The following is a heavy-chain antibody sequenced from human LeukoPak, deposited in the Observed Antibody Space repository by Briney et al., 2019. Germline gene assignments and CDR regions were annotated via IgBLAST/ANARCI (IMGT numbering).Heavy chain of an antibody. D-gene: IGHD5-18*01. CDR2: ISSSSSYI. V-gene: IGHV3-21*01. Sequence: GGSLRLSCAASGFTFSSYSMNWVRQAPGKGLEWVSSISSSSSYIYYADSVKGRFTISRDNAKNSLYLQMDSLRAEDTAVYYCARDPDSYGPFDYWGQGTLVTVSS. J-gene: IGHJ4*02. CDR3: ARDPDSYGPFDY. CDR1: GFTFSSYS.